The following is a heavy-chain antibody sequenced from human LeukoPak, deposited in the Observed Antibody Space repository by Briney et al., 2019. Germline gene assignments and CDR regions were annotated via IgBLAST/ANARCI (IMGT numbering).Heavy chain of an antibody. CDR3: ARQRALVGAMPIGY. J-gene: IGHJ4*02. CDR1: GGSISSYY. V-gene: IGHV4-39*01. CDR2: IYYSGST. D-gene: IGHD1-26*01. Sequence: SSETLSLTCTVSGGSISSYYWSWIRQPPGKGLEWIGSIYYSGSTYYNPSLKSRVTISVDTSKNQFSLKLSSVTAADTAVYYCARQRALVGAMPIGYWGQGTLVTVSS.